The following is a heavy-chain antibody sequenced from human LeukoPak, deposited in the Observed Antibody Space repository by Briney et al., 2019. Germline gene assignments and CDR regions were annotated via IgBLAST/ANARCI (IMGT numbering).Heavy chain of an antibody. D-gene: IGHD6-13*01. Sequence: SETLSLTCTVSGYSISSGYYWGWIRQPPGKGLEWIGSIYHSGSTYYNPSLKSRVTISVDTSKNQFSLKLSSVTAADTAVYYCARDSPIAAAGTGYYYGMDVWGQGTTVTVSS. CDR2: IYHSGST. J-gene: IGHJ6*02. CDR1: GYSISSGYY. V-gene: IGHV4-38-2*02. CDR3: ARDSPIAAAGTGYYYGMDV.